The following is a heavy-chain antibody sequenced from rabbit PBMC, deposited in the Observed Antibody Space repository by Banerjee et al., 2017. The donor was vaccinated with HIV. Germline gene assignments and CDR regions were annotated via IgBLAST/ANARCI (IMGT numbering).Heavy chain of an antibody. CDR1: GIDFSSSYY. CDR2: IYVGSSGST. CDR3: ARGYVGYGYATARLDL. D-gene: IGHD6-1*01. Sequence: QSLDESGGDLVKPGASLTLTCTASGIDFSSSYYMCWVRQAPGKGLEWIACIYVGSSGSTWYASWAKGRFTISKTSSTTVTLQMTSLTAADTATYFCARGYVGYGYATARLDLWGPGTLVTVS. J-gene: IGHJ3*01. V-gene: IGHV1S40*01.